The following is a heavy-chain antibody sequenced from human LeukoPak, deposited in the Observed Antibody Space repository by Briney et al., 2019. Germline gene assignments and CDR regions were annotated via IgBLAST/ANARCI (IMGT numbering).Heavy chain of an antibody. V-gene: IGHV3-30-3*01. CDR2: ISYDGSNK. CDR1: GFTFSSYA. Sequence: GGSLRLSCAASGFTFSSYAMHWVRQAPGKGLEWVAVISYDGSNKYYADSVKGRFTISRDNSKNTLYLQMNSLRAEDTAVYYCARGRYPSFDAFDIWGQGTMVTVSS. D-gene: IGHD2-15*01. J-gene: IGHJ3*02. CDR3: ARGRYPSFDAFDI.